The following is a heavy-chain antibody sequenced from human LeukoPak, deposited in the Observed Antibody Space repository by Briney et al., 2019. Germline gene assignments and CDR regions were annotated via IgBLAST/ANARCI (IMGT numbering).Heavy chain of an antibody. V-gene: IGHV3-30*02. J-gene: IGHJ6*03. CDR3: AKDGGVRGPDYYYYMDV. Sequence: GGSLRLSCVVSGSTISSYGMHWVRQAPGKGLEWVAFIRYDGSNKKYADSVKGRFTISRDNSKNTLYLQMNSLRAEDTAVYYCAKDGGVRGPDYYYYMDVWGKGTTVTISS. D-gene: IGHD3-10*01. CDR2: IRYDGSNK. CDR1: GSTISSYG.